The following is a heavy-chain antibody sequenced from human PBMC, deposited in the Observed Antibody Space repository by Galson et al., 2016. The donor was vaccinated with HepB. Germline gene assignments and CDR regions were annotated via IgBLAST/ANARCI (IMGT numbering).Heavy chain of an antibody. Sequence: SVKVSCKASGYTFTTYGISWVRQAPGQGLEWMGWISGYNGNTHYAQKFQDRVTLTRDTSTGTAYMDLWSLTSDDTAVYCCAREDWNPRYYFNGMDVWGQGTTVTVSS. CDR3: AREDWNPRYYFNGMDV. J-gene: IGHJ6*02. CDR2: ISGYNGNT. D-gene: IGHD1-1*01. V-gene: IGHV1-18*01. CDR1: GYTFTTYG.